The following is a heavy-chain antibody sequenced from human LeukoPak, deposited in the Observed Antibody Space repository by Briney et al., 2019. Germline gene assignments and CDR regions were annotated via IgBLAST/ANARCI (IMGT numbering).Heavy chain of an antibody. CDR3: AKDPTYYYDSSGYKTPPPFDY. V-gene: IGHV3-23*01. J-gene: IGHJ4*02. Sequence: PGGSLRLSCAASGFTFSSYAMSWVRQAPGKGLEWVSAISGSGGSTYYADSVKGRFTISRDNSKNTLYLQMNSLRAEDTAVYYCAKDPTYYYDSSGYKTPPPFDYWGQGTLVTVSS. D-gene: IGHD3-22*01. CDR1: GFTFSSYA. CDR2: ISGSGGST.